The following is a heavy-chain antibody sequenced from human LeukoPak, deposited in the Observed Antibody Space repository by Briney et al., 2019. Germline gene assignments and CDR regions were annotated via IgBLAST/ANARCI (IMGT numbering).Heavy chain of an antibody. V-gene: IGHV3-21*01. CDR3: ASKGGIYGMDV. CDR1: GFTFSSYS. D-gene: IGHD6-13*01. CDR2: ISSSSSYI. J-gene: IGHJ6*02. Sequence: GGSLRLSCAASGFTFSSYSMNWVRQAPGKGLEWVSSISSSSSYIYYADSVKGRFTISRDNAKNSLYLQMNSLKAEDTAVYYCASKGGIYGMDVWGQGTTVTVSS.